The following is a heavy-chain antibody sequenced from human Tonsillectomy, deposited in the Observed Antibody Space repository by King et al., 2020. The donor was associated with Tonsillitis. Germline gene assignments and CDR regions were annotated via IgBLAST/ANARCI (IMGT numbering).Heavy chain of an antibody. V-gene: IGHV3-53*01. J-gene: IGHJ3*02. CDR2: IYAGNDS. CDR1: GFAVSSNY. D-gene: IGHD7-27*01. Sequence: LVESGGDLIQPGGSLRLSCAASGFAVSSNYMSWVRQAPGKGLEWVSVIYAGNDSYYTGSVQGRFTISRDISKNTLYLQMNSLKAEDTAVYYCARVTGDFAFDIWGQGTMVIVSS. CDR3: ARVTGDFAFDI.